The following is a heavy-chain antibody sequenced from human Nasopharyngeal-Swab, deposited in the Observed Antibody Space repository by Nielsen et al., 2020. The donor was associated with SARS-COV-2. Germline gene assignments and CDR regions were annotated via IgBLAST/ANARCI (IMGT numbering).Heavy chain of an antibody. V-gene: IGHV3-9*01. CDR2: IIWNCDIS. J-gene: IGHJ3*02. CDR1: GFTFDDHA. Sequence: SLKISCSASGFTFDDHAMHWVRQAPGKGLEWVSGIIWNCDISGYADSVKGRFTISRDSAKKSLYLQMNSLRPDDTALYYCAKDKGRGISPVEGSLDIWGQGTMVTVSS. D-gene: IGHD4-23*01. CDR3: AKDKGRGISPVEGSLDI.